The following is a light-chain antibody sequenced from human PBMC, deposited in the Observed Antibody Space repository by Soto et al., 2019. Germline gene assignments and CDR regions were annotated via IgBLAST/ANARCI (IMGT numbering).Light chain of an antibody. V-gene: IGKV1D-13*01. Sequence: AIQLTQPPSSLSASVGDRVTITCRASQRISSALAWYQQKPGKAPKLLIYDASSLESGVPSRFRGSGSGTEFTLTISSLQPEDFATYYCQQFNKYPWTFGQGTKGDIK. CDR2: DAS. J-gene: IGKJ1*01. CDR3: QQFNKYPWT. CDR1: QRISSA.